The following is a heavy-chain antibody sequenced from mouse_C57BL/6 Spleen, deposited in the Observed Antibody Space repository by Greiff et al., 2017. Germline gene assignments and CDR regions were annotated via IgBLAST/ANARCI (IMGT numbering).Heavy chain of an antibody. V-gene: IGHV7-3*01. Sequence: EVKLQESGGGLVQPGGSLSLSCAASGFTFTDYYMSWVRQPPGKALEWLGFIRNKANGYTTEYSASVKGRFTISRDNSQSILYLQMNALRAEDSATYYCARSLSYYDYDGTASYFDYWGQGTTLTVSS. CDR2: IRNKANGYTT. D-gene: IGHD2-4*01. CDR1: GFTFTDYY. CDR3: ARSLSYYDYDGTASYFDY. J-gene: IGHJ2*01.